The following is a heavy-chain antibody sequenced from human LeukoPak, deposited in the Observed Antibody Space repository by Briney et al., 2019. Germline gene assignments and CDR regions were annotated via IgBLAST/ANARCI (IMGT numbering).Heavy chain of an antibody. CDR3: ARVGASGSSTSLRRFDY. CDR1: GYTFTSYY. J-gene: IGHJ4*02. Sequence: ASVKVSCKASGYTFTSYYMHWVRQAPGQGLEWMGIINPSGGSTSYAQKFQGRVTMTRDTSTSTVYMELSSLRSEDTAVYYCARVGASGSSTSLRRFDYWGQGTLVTVS. D-gene: IGHD2-2*01. V-gene: IGHV1-46*01. CDR2: INPSGGST.